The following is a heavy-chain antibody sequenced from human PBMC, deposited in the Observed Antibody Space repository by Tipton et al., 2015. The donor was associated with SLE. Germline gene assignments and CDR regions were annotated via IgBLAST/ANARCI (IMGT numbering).Heavy chain of an antibody. D-gene: IGHD3-10*01. CDR1: GYTLTSNY. V-gene: IGHV1-46*01. CDR2: IKPSDGKT. Sequence: QSGPEVKEPGASVKVSCKASGYTLTSNYVQWVRQAPGQGLEWMELIKPSDGKTTYAQKFQGRVTLTRDTSTSTVYMDLSSLISEDTAVYQCSRGRSGRGFDVWGQGTMVTVS. CDR3: SRGRSGRGFDV. J-gene: IGHJ3*01.